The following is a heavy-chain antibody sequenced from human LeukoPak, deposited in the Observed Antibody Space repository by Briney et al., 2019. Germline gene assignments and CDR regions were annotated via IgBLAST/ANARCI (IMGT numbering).Heavy chain of an antibody. CDR2: ISYDGSNK. CDR3: AKTALSGYDSFYFDY. V-gene: IGHV3-30-3*02. J-gene: IGHJ4*02. CDR1: GFTFSSYA. D-gene: IGHD5-12*01. Sequence: GRSLRLSCAAFGFTFSSYAMHWVCQAAGKGLEWVAVISYDGSNKYYADSVKGRFTISRDNSKNTLYLQMNSLRAEDTAVYYCAKTALSGYDSFYFDYWGQRTLVTFSS.